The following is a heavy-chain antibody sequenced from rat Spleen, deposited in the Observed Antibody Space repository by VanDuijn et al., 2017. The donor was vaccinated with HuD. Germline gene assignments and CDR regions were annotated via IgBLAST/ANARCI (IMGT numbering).Heavy chain of an antibody. V-gene: IGHV5-29*01. J-gene: IGHJ2*01. Sequence: EVQLVESSGGLVQPGRSLKLSCAASGFTFSDYGMAWVRQAPTKGLEWVSSINIDGSSTYYPDSGKGRFTNSRDNAETTIYLQMNSLRSEDRATYYGVKDVAGGSRFDYWGQGDMVTVAS. CDR2: INIDGSST. CDR3: VKDVAGGSRFDY. D-gene: IGHD1-12*01. CDR1: GFTFSDYG.